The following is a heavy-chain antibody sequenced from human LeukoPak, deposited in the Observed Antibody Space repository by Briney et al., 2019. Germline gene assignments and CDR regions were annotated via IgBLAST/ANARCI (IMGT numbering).Heavy chain of an antibody. CDR3: ARDRCSGGSCYSEPRWFDP. CDR2: IYYSVST. CDR1: GGSISSSSYY. D-gene: IGHD2-15*01. V-gene: IGHV4-39*07. Sequence: SETLSLTCTVSGGSISSSSYYWGWIRQPPGKGLEWIGSIYYSVSTYYNTSLKSRVTISVDTSKNQFSLKLSSVTAADTAVYYCARDRCSGGSCYSEPRWFDPWGQGTLVTVSS. J-gene: IGHJ5*02.